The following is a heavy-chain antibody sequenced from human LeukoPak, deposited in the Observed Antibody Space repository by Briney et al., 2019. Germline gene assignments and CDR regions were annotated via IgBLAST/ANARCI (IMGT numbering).Heavy chain of an antibody. CDR3: ARAGSYRGYFDY. V-gene: IGHV4-59*01. CDR2: IYYTGST. J-gene: IGHJ4*02. D-gene: IGHD1-26*01. CDR1: GGSISSYY. Sequence: PSETLSLTCTVSGGSISSYYWSWIRQPPGKGLEWIGYIYYTGSTNNTSLKSRVTISVDTSKNRFSLKLSSVTAADTAVYYCARAGSYRGYFDYWGQGTLVTVSS.